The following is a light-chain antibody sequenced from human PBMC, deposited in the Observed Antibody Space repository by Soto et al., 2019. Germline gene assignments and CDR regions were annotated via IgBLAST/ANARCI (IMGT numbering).Light chain of an antibody. CDR3: SSYTSSSTHVV. J-gene: IGLJ2*01. CDR2: DVS. V-gene: IGLV2-14*01. Sequence: QSVLTQPASVSGSPGQSITISCTGTSSDVGAYNYVSWYQQHPGKAPKLMISDVSNRPSGVSNRFSGSKSGNTASLTISGLQAEDEADYYCSSYTSSSTHVVFGGGTKVTVL. CDR1: SSDVGAYNY.